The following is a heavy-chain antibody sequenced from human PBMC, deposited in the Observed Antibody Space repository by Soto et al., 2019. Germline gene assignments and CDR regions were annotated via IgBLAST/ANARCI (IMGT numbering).Heavy chain of an antibody. CDR2: IIPIFGTA. J-gene: IGHJ5*02. Sequence: GASVKVSCKASGGTFSSYAISWVRQAPGQGLEWMGGIIPIFGTANYAQKFQGRVTITADESTSTAYMELSSLRSEDTAVYYCARDQSSLGIAAAGDNWFDPWGQGTLVTVSS. D-gene: IGHD6-13*01. CDR1: GGTFSSYA. V-gene: IGHV1-69*13. CDR3: ARDQSSLGIAAAGDNWFDP.